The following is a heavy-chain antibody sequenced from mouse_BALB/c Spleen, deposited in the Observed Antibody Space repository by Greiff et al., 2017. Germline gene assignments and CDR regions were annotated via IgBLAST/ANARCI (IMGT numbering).Heavy chain of an antibody. CDR2: INPSNGRT. J-gene: IGHJ2*01. CDR1: GYTFTSYW. CDR3: ARWGDYDVEDYFDY. V-gene: IGHV1S81*02. Sequence: QVQLQQPGAELVKPGASVKLSCKASGYTFTSYWMHWVKQRPGQGLEWIGEINPSNGRTNYNEKFKSKATLTVDKSSSTAYMQLSSLTSEDSAVYFCARWGDYDVEDYFDYWGQGTTLTVSS. D-gene: IGHD2-4*01.